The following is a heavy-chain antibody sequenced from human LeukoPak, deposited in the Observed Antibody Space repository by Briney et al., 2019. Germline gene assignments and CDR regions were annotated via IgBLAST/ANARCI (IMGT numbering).Heavy chain of an antibody. V-gene: IGHV4-39*07. Sequence: SEALSLTCTVSGGSISSSSYYWGWIRQPPGKGLEWIGNIYYSGSIYDNPSLKSRVTISVDTSQSQFSLKLSSVTAADTAVYYCARESALGMTTKRRFDYWGQGTLVTVSS. D-gene: IGHD5-24*01. CDR1: GGSISSSSYY. J-gene: IGHJ4*02. CDR3: ARESALGMTTKRRFDY. CDR2: IYYSGSI.